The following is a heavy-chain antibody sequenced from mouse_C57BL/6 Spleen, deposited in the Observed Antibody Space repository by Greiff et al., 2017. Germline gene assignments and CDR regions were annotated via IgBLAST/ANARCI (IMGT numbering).Heavy chain of an antibody. CDR3: ARQAHYYGSSSYYFDY. Sequence: EVKVVESGGDLVKPGGSLKLSCAASGFTFSSYGMSWVRQTPDKRLEWVATISSGGSYTYYPDSVKGRFTISRYNAKNTLYLQMSSLKSEDTAMYYCARQAHYYGSSSYYFDYWGQGTTLTVSS. D-gene: IGHD1-1*01. CDR2: ISSGGSYT. CDR1: GFTFSSYG. V-gene: IGHV5-6*01. J-gene: IGHJ2*01.